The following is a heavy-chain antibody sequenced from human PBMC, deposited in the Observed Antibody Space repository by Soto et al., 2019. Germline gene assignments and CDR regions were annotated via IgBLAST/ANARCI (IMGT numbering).Heavy chain of an antibody. CDR2: TSYDGSNN. CDR3: AGVYYGGDSVNNF. Sequence: GGSLRLSCAGSGLTFRNYAMSWVRQAPGKGLEWVAATSYDGSNNHYADSVKGRFIISRDNSKSTLDLQMNALGPEDTAVDYCAGVYYGGDSVNNFWGQGTPVTVSS. J-gene: IGHJ4*02. D-gene: IGHD4-17*01. V-gene: IGHV3-30-3*01. CDR1: GLTFRNYA.